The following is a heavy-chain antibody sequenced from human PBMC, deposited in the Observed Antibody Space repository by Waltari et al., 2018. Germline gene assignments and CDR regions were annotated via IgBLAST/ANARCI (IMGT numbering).Heavy chain of an antibody. V-gene: IGHV1-69*13. CDR1: GGTFSSYA. J-gene: IGHJ6*02. CDR2: IIPIFGTA. Sequence: QVQLVQSGAEVKKPGSSVKVSCKASGGTFSSYAISWVRQAPGQGLEWMGGIIPIFGTANYAQKFQGRVTITADESTSTAYMELSSLRSEDTAVYYCARARGDIAAAGGGPYYYGMDVWGQGTTVTVSS. D-gene: IGHD6-13*01. CDR3: ARARGDIAAAGGGPYYYGMDV.